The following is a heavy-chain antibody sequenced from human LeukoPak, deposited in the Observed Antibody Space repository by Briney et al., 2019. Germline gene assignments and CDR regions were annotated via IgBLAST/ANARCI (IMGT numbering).Heavy chain of an antibody. Sequence: SKTLSLTCTVSGGSISSYYWSWIRQPPGKGLEWIGYIYYSGSTNYNPSLKSRVTISVDTSKNQFSLKLSSVTAADTAVYYCAREFITQGLDPWGQGTLVTVSS. J-gene: IGHJ5*02. D-gene: IGHD1-20*01. CDR3: AREFITQGLDP. CDR1: GGSISSYY. CDR2: IYYSGST. V-gene: IGHV4-59*01.